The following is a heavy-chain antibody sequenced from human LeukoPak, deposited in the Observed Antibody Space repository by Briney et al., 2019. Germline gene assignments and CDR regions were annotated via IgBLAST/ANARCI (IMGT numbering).Heavy chain of an antibody. CDR2: TYYRSKWYN. V-gene: IGHV6-1*01. CDR3: ARATTVVTNWRFYFDY. CDR1: GDSVSSNSAA. D-gene: IGHD4-23*01. Sequence: SQTLSLTCAISGDSVSSNSAAWNWIRQSPSRGLEWLGRTYYRSKWYNDYAVSVKSRITINPDTSNNQFSLQLNSVTPEDTAVYYCARATTVVTNWRFYFDYWGQGTLVTVSS. J-gene: IGHJ4*02.